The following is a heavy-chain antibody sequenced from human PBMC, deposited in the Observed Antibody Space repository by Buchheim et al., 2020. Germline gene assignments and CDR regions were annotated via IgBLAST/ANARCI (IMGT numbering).Heavy chain of an antibody. CDR1: GFTFSSYV. CDR3: AKDRVTIFGYLDV. J-gene: IGHJ6*02. Sequence: QVQLVESGGGVVQPGRSLRLSCAASGFTFSSYVMHWVRQAPGKGLEWVAVISYDGSNKYYADSVKGRFTISRDNPKKTLSLQINSLRAEDTAVYYCAKDRVTIFGYLDVWGQGTT. D-gene: IGHD3-3*01. V-gene: IGHV3-30*18. CDR2: ISYDGSNK.